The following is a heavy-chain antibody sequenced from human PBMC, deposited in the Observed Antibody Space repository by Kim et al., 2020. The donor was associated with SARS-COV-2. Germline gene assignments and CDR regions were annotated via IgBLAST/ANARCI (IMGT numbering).Heavy chain of an antibody. CDR3: TKEVSGIVGATSD. D-gene: IGHD1-26*01. CDR1: GFTFSSSA. CDR2: ITDSGGST. V-gene: IGHV3-23*01. Sequence: GGSLRLSCAASGFTFSSSAMSWVRQAPGKGLEWVSTITDSGGSTTYADSVQGRFTISRDNSKNTLYLQKYSLRAEDTALYYCTKEVSGIVGATSDWGQGTLVTVSS. J-gene: IGHJ4*02.